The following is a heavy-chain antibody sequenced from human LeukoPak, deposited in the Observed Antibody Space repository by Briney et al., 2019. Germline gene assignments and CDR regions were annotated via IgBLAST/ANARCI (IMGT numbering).Heavy chain of an antibody. CDR2: IASDRSHT. J-gene: IGHJ3*02. CDR1: GFTFSTYF. D-gene: IGHD3-10*01. V-gene: IGHV3-30-3*01. CDR3: ARERQDTIIHSGAFDI. Sequence: GRSLRLSCAASGFTFSTYFMHWVRQAPGKGLEWVADIASDRSHTFYVESVKGRFTISRDNSKNTLYLQMNSLRAEDTAVYFCARERQDTIIHSGAFDIWGQGTMVTVSS.